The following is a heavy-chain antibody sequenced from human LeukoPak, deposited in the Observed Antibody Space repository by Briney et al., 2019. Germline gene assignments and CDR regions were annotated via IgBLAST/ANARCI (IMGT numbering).Heavy chain of an antibody. J-gene: IGHJ3*02. D-gene: IGHD3-3*01. CDR2: IYDSGST. CDR3: ARQRWYYDFWSGYYHSPSDAFDI. CDR1: GGSIRSSYYY. Sequence: SETLSLTCTVSGGSIRSSYYYWGWIRQPPGKGLEWIGSIYDSGSTYYNPSLKSRVTISVDTSKNQFSLKLNSVTAADTAVYYCARQRWYYDFWSGYYHSPSDAFDIWGQGTMVTVSS. V-gene: IGHV4-39*01.